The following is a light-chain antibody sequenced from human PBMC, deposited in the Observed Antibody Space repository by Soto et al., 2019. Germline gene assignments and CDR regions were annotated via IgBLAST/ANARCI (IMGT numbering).Light chain of an antibody. Sequence: EIALTQSPGTLSLSPGERATLSCRASQSVSSSYLAWYQQKPGQAPRLLIYGASSRATGIPARFSGSGSGTDFSLTISRLEAEDFAVYYCQQYGSSPPVTFGQGTKVEIE. CDR2: GAS. J-gene: IGKJ1*01. V-gene: IGKV3-20*01. CDR3: QQYGSSPPVT. CDR1: QSVSSSY.